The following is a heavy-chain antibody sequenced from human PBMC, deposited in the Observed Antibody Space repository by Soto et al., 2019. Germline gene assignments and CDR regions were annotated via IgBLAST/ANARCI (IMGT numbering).Heavy chain of an antibody. CDR3: ARNILTGYIDFRYAMVV. J-gene: IGHJ6*02. Sequence: PGESLKISCKASGYSFNSYWIGWVRQMPGEGLEWMGIIYPGDSDTRYSPSFQGQVTISADKSISTAYLQWNSLKASDTAMYYCARNILTGYIDFRYAMVVWGRGTTVTVSS. CDR2: IYPGDSDT. D-gene: IGHD3-9*01. V-gene: IGHV5-51*01. CDR1: GYSFNSYW.